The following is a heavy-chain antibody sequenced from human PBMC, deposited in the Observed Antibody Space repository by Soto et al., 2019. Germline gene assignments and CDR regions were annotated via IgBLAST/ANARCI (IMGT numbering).Heavy chain of an antibody. J-gene: IGHJ5*02. CDR3: ARGPSFLAAAGKDNWLDP. D-gene: IGHD6-13*01. CDR2: ISAYNGNT. Sequence: ASVKVSCKASGYTFTSYGISWVRQAPGQGLEWMGWISAYNGNTNYAQKLQGRVTMTTDTSTSTAYMELRSLRSDDTAVYYCARGPSFLAAAGKDNWLDPWGQGTLVTVSS. CDR1: GYTFTSYG. V-gene: IGHV1-18*04.